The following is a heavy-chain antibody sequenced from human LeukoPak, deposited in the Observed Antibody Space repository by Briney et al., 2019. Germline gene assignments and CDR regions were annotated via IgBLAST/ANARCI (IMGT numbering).Heavy chain of an antibody. CDR1: GYIFTDYA. CDR3: ARDKYRVGATRTDY. Sequence: ASVKISCKTSGYIFTDYAIVWVRQAPGQGLKWIGWVGTYDGKTNYAQEVQDRVTMTTDTSARTAYVELRSLTSDDTALYYCARDKYRVGATRTDYWGQGTLVTVSS. J-gene: IGHJ4*02. CDR2: VGTYDGKT. V-gene: IGHV1-18*01. D-gene: IGHD1-26*01.